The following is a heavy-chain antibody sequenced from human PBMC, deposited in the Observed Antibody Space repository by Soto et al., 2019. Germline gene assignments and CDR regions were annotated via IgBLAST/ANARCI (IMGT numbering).Heavy chain of an antibody. D-gene: IGHD2-2*01. J-gene: IGHJ6*02. CDR3: ARGRPPGVPAARRMDYYYGMDV. V-gene: IGHV1-18*04. CDR2: IRADNGNT. CDR1: GYTFTSYG. Sequence: QVQLVQSGAEVKKPGASVKVSCKASGYTFTSYGISWVRQAPGQGLEWMGWIRADNGNTNYAQKLQGRVTMTTDTSTSTAYMELRRLRSDDTAVYYCARGRPPGVPAARRMDYYYGMDVWGQGTTVTVSS.